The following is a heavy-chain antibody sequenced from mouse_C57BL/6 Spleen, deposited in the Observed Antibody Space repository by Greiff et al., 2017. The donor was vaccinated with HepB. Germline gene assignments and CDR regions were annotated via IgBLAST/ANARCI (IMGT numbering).Heavy chain of an antibody. D-gene: IGHD1-1*01. J-gene: IGHJ4*01. V-gene: IGHV14-4*01. CDR2: IDPENGDT. CDR3: TSSTGVATERAMDY. Sequence: EVQLQQSGAELVRPGASVKLSCTASGFNIKDDYMHWVKQRPEQGLEWIGWIDPENGDTEYASKYQSKATITADTSSNTAYLQLSSLTSEDTAVYYCTSSTGVATERAMDYWGQGTSVTVAS. CDR1: GFNIKDDY.